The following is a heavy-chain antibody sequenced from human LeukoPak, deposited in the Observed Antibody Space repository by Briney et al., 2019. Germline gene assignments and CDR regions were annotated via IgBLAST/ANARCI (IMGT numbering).Heavy chain of an antibody. CDR3: ARGVFGELEKLMFQH. D-gene: IGHD3-10*02. CDR1: GYTXTSYY. Sequence: ASVKVSCKASGYTXTSYYIHWVRQAPGQGLEWMGIINTSGGSTSYPQKFQDRVTMTRDTSTSTVYMELSSLKSDDTAIYYCARGVFGELEKLMFQHWGQGTLVTVSS. V-gene: IGHV1-46*01. J-gene: IGHJ1*01. CDR2: INTSGGST.